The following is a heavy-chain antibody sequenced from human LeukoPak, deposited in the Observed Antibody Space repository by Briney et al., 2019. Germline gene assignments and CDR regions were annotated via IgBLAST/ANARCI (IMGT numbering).Heavy chain of an antibody. J-gene: IGHJ3*02. CDR2: IYPGDSDT. CDR1: GYSFTNYW. D-gene: IGHD6-19*01. CDR3: ARTGYSSGWYGGFDI. Sequence: PGESLKISCKGSGYSFTNYWIGWVRQMPGKGLEWMGIIYPGDSDTRYSPSFQGQVTISADKSISTAYLQWSTLKASDTAMYYSARTGYSSGWYGGFDIWGQGTLVTVSS. V-gene: IGHV5-51*01.